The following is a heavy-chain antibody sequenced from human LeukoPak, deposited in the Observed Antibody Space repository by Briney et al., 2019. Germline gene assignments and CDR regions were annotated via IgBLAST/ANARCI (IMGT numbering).Heavy chain of an antibody. CDR2: ISSSGSTI. CDR3: AREVYYYMDV. CDR1: GFTFRSYG. V-gene: IGHV3-48*04. J-gene: IGHJ6*03. Sequence: PGGTLRLSCAASGFTFRSYGMSWVRQAPGKGLEWVSYISSSGSTIYYADSVKGRFTISRDNAKNSLYLQMNSLRAEDTAVYYCAREVYYYMDVWGKGTTVTISS.